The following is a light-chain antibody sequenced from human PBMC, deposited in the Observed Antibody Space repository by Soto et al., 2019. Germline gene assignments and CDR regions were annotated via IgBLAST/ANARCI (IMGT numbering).Light chain of an antibody. V-gene: IGKV3-11*01. CDR3: QQRTNWPRSVP. CDR2: DTP. CDR1: KSVSSY. Sequence: EIVLTQSPAPFPLFPGEPATLPGRASKSVSSYLAWYQKNPGPVPRLLIYDTPKRATGIPARSSGTGSGTDFSLTISSLELEDFAVDYCQQRTNWPRSVPFRPGTK. J-gene: IGKJ3*01.